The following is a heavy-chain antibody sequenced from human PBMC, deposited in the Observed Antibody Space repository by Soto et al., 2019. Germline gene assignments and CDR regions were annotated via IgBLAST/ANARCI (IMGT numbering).Heavy chain of an antibody. CDR2: ITGSGRDT. CDR1: GFTFRNNV. Sequence: GGSLRLSCAASGFTFRNNVLSWVRQAPGKGLDWVSGITGSGRDTYYADSVKGRFTISRDNSKNMVFLQMNSLRAEDTALYYCAENGLPNSPSAIDSWGPGTLVTVSS. D-gene: IGHD5-12*01. V-gene: IGHV3-23*01. J-gene: IGHJ4*02. CDR3: AENGLPNSPSAIDS.